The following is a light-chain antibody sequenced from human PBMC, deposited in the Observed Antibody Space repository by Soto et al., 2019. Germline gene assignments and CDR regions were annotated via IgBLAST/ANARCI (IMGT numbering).Light chain of an antibody. V-gene: IGLV2-23*01. CDR1: TSFVGSYNF. J-gene: IGLJ1*01. Sequence: QSALTQPASVSGSPGQSITISCTGTTSFVGSYNFVSWYQQLPGKAPQVLIYEDTKRPSGVFNRFSGPISGSTASLTIPGLQAEDEADLHRFSYVGASTYVFGTGTKLTVL. CDR2: EDT. CDR3: FSYVGASTYV.